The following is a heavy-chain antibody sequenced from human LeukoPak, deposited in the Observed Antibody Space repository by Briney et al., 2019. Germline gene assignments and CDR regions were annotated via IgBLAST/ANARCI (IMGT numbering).Heavy chain of an antibody. V-gene: IGHV3-33*08. CDR2: IWYDGRNK. CDR3: ARVNRGDAFDI. CDR1: DFTFSSYA. J-gene: IGHJ3*02. D-gene: IGHD3-16*02. Sequence: GGSLRLPCAASDFTFSSYAMSWVRQAPGKGLECVAVIWYDGRNKFYADSLKGRFTISRDNSKNTLYLQMNTLRAEDTAVYYCARVNRGDAFDIWGEGTLVTVSS.